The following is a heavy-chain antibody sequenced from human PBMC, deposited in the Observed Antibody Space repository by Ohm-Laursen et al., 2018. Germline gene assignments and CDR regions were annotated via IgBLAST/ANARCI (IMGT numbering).Heavy chain of an antibody. CDR2: IYTNGIT. CDR3: AREPLLRYYFDY. CDR1: GGSISSYY. V-gene: IGHV4-4*07. D-gene: IGHD5-12*01. Sequence: GTLSLTWPVSGGSISSYYWSWIRQPAGKGLEWIGRIYTNGITNYNPSLKSRVTMSVDTSKNQFSLKLSFVTAADTAVYYCAREPLLRYYFDYWGQGTLVTVSS. J-gene: IGHJ4*02.